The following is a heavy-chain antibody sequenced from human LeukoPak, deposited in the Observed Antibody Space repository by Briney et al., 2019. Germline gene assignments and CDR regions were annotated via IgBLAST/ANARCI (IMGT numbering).Heavy chain of an antibody. D-gene: IGHD3-22*01. CDR1: GGSISSSKW. CDR3: ARGRDSSGSDVFDY. CDR2: TYHSGST. Sequence: KPSETLSLTCTVSGGSISSSKWWSWVRQPPGKGLEWIGETYHSGSTNYNPSLKSRVTISVDKSKNQFSLKLSSVTAADTAVYYCARGRDSSGSDVFDYWGQGTLVTVSS. J-gene: IGHJ4*02. V-gene: IGHV4-4*02.